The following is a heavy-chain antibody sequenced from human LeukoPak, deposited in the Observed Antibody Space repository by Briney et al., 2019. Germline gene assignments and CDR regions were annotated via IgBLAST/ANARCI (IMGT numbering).Heavy chain of an antibody. CDR3: ARGYYDGGDY. CDR2: INPNSGGT. J-gene: IGHJ4*02. Sequence: ASVKVSCKASGGTFSSYAISWVRQAPGQGLEWMGWINPNSGGTNYAQKFQGRVTMTRDTSISTAYMELSRLRSDDTAVYYCARGYYDGGDYWGQGTLVTVSS. V-gene: IGHV1-2*02. D-gene: IGHD3-22*01. CDR1: GGTFSSYA.